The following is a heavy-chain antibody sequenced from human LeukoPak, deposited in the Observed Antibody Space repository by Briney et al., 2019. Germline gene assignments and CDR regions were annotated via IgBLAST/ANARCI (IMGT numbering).Heavy chain of an antibody. CDR2: ISYDGSNK. CDR3: AGGELSAFDY. V-gene: IGHV3-30*04. CDR1: GFTFSSYA. D-gene: IGHD3-16*02. J-gene: IGHJ4*02. Sequence: GRSLRLSCAASGFTFSSYAMHWVRQAPGKGLEWVAVISYDGSNKYYADSVKGRFTISRDNSKNTLYLQMNSLRAEDTVVYYCAGGELSAFDYWGQGTLVTVSS.